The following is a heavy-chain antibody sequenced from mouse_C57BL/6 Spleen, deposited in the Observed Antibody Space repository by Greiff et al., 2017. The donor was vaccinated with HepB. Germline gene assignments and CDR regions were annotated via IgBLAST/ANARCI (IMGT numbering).Heavy chain of an antibody. V-gene: IGHV1-50*01. CDR1: GYTFTSYW. J-gene: IGHJ4*01. Sequence: QVQLQQPGAELVKPGASVKLSCKASGYTFTSYWMQWVKQRPGQGLEWIGEIDPSDSYTNYNQKFKGKATLTVDTSSSTAYMQLSSLTSEDSAVYYCARWRPTYSNYDYAMDYWGQGTSVTVSS. CDR3: ARWRPTYSNYDYAMDY. CDR2: IDPSDSYT. D-gene: IGHD2-5*01.